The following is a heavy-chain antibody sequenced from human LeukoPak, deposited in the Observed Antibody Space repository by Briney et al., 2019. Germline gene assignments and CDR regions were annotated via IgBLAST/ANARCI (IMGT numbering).Heavy chain of an antibody. CDR1: GFTFSSYA. J-gene: IGHJ3*01. Sequence: GGSLRFSCAASGFTFSSYAMSWVRQAPGKGLEWVSSIVGSGDGTNYADSVKGRFTISRDNSKNTLYLQMNSLRVEDAAVYYCAKDPNGDYVGAFDDWGQGTMVTVSS. CDR2: IVGSGDGT. D-gene: IGHD4-17*01. CDR3: AKDPNGDYVGAFDD. V-gene: IGHV3-23*01.